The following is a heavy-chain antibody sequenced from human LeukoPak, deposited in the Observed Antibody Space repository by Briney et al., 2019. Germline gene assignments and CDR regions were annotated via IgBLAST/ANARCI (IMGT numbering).Heavy chain of an antibody. J-gene: IGHJ6*03. CDR3: AKPRYSYCYYMDV. CDR2: ISGDPSST. D-gene: IGHD3-9*01. Sequence: GGTLRLSCAASGFTFSSYGMSWVRQAPGKGLEWVSTISGDPSSTFYADSVKGRFTISRDNSKYTLYLQMNSLRAEDTAVYYCAKPRYSYCYYMDVWGKGTTVTISS. V-gene: IGHV3-23*01. CDR1: GFTFSSYG.